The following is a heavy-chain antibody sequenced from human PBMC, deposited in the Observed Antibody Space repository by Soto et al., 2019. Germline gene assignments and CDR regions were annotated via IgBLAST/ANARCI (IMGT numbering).Heavy chain of an antibody. D-gene: IGHD1-26*01. CDR3: ARINPWAGYYCAMDV. J-gene: IGHJ6*02. CDR2: IYHTGST. V-gene: IGHV4-28*01. Sequence: QVQLQESGPGLVKPSDTLSLTCAVSGYSISSSNWWGWIRQPPGKGLEWIGYIYHTGSTHYNPSLKSLVTMSVDTSKNQFSLKLSSVTAVDTAVYYCARINPWAGYYCAMDVWGQGTTVTVSS. CDR1: GYSISSSNW.